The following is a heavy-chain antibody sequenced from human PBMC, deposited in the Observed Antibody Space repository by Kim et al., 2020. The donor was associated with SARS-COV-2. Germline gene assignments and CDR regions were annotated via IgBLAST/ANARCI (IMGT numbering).Heavy chain of an antibody. Sequence: ASVKVSCKASGYTFTSYYMHWVRQAPGQGLEWMGIINPSGGSTSYAQKFQGRVTMTRDTSTSTVYMELSSLRSEDTAVYYCARDQGGTRGVTTSDYWGQGTLVTVSS. CDR2: INPSGGST. CDR1: GYTFTSYY. D-gene: IGHD4-17*01. V-gene: IGHV1-46*01. J-gene: IGHJ4*02. CDR3: ARDQGGTRGVTTSDY.